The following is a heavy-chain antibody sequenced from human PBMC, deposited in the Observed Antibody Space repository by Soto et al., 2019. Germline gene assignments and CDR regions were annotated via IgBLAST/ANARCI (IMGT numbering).Heavy chain of an antibody. D-gene: IGHD3-9*01. CDR2: IANDGSNK. CDR3: ARDINYDILTGYYYYSGLDV. CDR1: GFTFSSYA. Sequence: QVQLEESGGGVVQPGRSLRLSCAASGFTFSSYAMHWVRQAPGKGLEWVAVIANDGSNKCYADAVKGRFTISRDNSKNTLYLQMNNLRAEDTAVYYCARDINYDILTGYYYYSGLDVWGQGTTVTVSS. V-gene: IGHV3-30-3*01. J-gene: IGHJ6*02.